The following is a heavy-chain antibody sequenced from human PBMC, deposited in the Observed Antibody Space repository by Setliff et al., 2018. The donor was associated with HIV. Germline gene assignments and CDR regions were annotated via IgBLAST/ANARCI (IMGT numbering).Heavy chain of an antibody. D-gene: IGHD2-15*01. CDR2: ISGSGDST. V-gene: IGHV3-23*01. Sequence: PGGSLRLSCAPSGFTFGSYAMSWVRLAPGKGLEWVSVISGSGDSTFYADSLKGRFTISRDNSKNTLYLQMNSLRAEDTAVYYCAKTLPTLYPPHNYYFAMDVWGQGTTVTVSS. CDR1: GFTFGSYA. J-gene: IGHJ6*02. CDR3: AKTLPTLYPPHNYYFAMDV.